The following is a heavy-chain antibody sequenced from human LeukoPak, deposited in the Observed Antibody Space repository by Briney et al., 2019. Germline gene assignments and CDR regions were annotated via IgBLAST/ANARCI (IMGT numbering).Heavy chain of an antibody. Sequence: GGSLRLSCAVSGFTVSSNYMSWVRQAPGKGLEWVSVIYSGGSTYYADSVKGRFTISRDNSKNTLYLQMNSLRAEDTAVYYCARNYYGSGSYYIDYWGQGTLVTVSS. CDR3: ARNYYGSGSYYIDY. CDR2: IYSGGST. CDR1: GFTVSSNY. V-gene: IGHV3-53*01. D-gene: IGHD3-10*01. J-gene: IGHJ4*02.